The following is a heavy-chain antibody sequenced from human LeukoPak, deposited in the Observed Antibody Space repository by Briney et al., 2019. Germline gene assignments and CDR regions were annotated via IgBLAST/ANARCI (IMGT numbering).Heavy chain of an antibody. V-gene: IGHV3-74*01. D-gene: IGHD2-15*01. CDR1: GFTFSTYS. Sequence: GGSLRLSCAASGFTFSTYSMHWVRQAPGEGLVWVSRNADSVKGRFTISRDNAKNTLYLQMNSLRAEDTAVYYYTRRVDATRWYDPWGQGTLVTVSS. CDR3: TRRVDATRWYDP. J-gene: IGHJ5*02.